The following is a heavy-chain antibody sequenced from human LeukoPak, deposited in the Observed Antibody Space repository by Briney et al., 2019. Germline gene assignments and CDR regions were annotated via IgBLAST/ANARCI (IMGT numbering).Heavy chain of an antibody. Sequence: GESLKISCKGSGYSFTSYWIGWVRQMPGKGLEWVGIIYPGDSDTRYSPSFQGQVTISVDKSISTAYLQWSSLKASDTAMYYCARPNLTSGTYYIDYWGQGTLVTVSS. CDR2: IYPGDSDT. J-gene: IGHJ4*02. D-gene: IGHD3-10*01. V-gene: IGHV5-51*01. CDR1: GYSFTSYW. CDR3: ARPNLTSGTYYIDY.